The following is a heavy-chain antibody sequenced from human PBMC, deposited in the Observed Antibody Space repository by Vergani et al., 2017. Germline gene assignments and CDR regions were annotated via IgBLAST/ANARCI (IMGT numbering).Heavy chain of an antibody. CDR2: ISWNSGSI. V-gene: IGHV3-9*01. Sequence: EVQLVESGGGLVQPGRSLRLSCAASGFTFDDYAMHWVRQAPGKGLEWVSGISWNSGSIGYAESVKGRFTISRDNAKNSLYLQMNSLRAEDTALYYCAKAREAMVFLSPWFDPWGQGTLVTVSS. D-gene: IGHD5-18*01. CDR3: AKAREAMVFLSPWFDP. J-gene: IGHJ5*02. CDR1: GFTFDDYA.